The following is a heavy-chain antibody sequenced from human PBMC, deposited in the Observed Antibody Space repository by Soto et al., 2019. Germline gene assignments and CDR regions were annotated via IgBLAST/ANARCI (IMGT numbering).Heavy chain of an antibody. CDR1: GGSISSGGYS. CDR3: ASAGGLGAVAADS. J-gene: IGHJ4*02. D-gene: IGHD6-19*01. Sequence: QLQLQESGSGLVKPSQTLSLTCAVAGGSISSGGYSGSWIRQPPGKGLEWIGYIYHSGSTYYNPSRKTRVTVSVDRSKNQFSLKLSSVTAADTAVYYCASAGGLGAVAADSWGQGTLVTVSS. V-gene: IGHV4-30-2*01. CDR2: IYHSGST.